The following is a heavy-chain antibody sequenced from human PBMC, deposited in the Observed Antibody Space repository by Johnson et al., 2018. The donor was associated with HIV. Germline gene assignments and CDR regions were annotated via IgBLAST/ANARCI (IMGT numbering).Heavy chain of an antibody. V-gene: IGHV3-20*04. CDR3: ARFRQWLVFPAFDI. CDR2: INWNGGST. D-gene: IGHD6-19*01. Sequence: VQLVESGGGVVRPGGSLRLSCAASGFTFDDYGMSWVRQAPGKGLEWVSGINWNGGSTKYADSVKGRLSISRDNAKNSLYLQMNSRRAEDTALYYCARFRQWLVFPAFDIWGQGTMVTVSS. J-gene: IGHJ3*02. CDR1: GFTFDDYG.